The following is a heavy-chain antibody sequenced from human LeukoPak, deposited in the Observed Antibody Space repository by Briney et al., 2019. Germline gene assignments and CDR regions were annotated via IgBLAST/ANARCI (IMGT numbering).Heavy chain of an antibody. Sequence: GGSLRLSCAASGFTFSSYAMSWVRQAPGKGLEWVSTFSGSGGSTHYADSVKGRFTISRDNSKNTLYLQMNSLRAEDTAVYYCARKLLPLEAFDIWGQGTMVTVSS. CDR1: GFTFSSYA. J-gene: IGHJ3*02. D-gene: IGHD2-15*01. V-gene: IGHV3-23*01. CDR2: FSGSGGST. CDR3: ARKLLPLEAFDI.